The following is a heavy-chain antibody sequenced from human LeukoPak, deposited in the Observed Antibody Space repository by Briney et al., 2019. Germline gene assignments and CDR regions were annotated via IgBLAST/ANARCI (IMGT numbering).Heavy chain of an antibody. D-gene: IGHD3-22*01. V-gene: IGHV3-48*01. CDR1: GFTFSSYS. CDR2: ISSSSSTI. Sequence: PGGSLRLSCAASGFTFSSYSMNWVRQAPGKGLEWVSYISSSSSTICYADSVKGRFTISRDNAKNSLYLQMNSLRAEDTAVYYCARVDYDSSYYYMDVWGKGTTVTVSS. CDR3: ARVDYDSSYYYMDV. J-gene: IGHJ6*03.